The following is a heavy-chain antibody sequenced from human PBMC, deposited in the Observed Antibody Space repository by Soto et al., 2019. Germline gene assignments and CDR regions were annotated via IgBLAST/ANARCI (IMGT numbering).Heavy chain of an antibody. J-gene: IGHJ6*02. CDR1: GGSISSYY. D-gene: IGHD6-13*01. Sequence: SETLSHTCTLSGGSISSYYWSWIRQPPGKGLEWIGYIYYSGSTNYNPSLKSRVTISVDTSKNQFSLKLSSVTAADTAVYYCASSNIAAAGFYYYGMDVWGRGTTVT. CDR3: ASSNIAAAGFYYYGMDV. V-gene: IGHV4-59*01. CDR2: IYYSGST.